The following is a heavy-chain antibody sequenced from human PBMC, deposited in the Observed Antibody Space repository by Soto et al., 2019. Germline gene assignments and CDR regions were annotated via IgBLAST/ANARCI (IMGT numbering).Heavy chain of an antibody. CDR1: GGSFSSYY. V-gene: IGHV4-59*01. Sequence: SKTLSLTCAVSGGSFSSYYCSWIRQPPGEGLEWIGSIYYSGSTNYNPSLKSRVTISIDTSKSLFSLKLSSLTSVDTAVYFCASAYYGDYPYFDYWGQGALVTVSA. CDR3: ASAYYGDYPYFDY. D-gene: IGHD4-17*01. J-gene: IGHJ4*02. CDR2: IYYSGST.